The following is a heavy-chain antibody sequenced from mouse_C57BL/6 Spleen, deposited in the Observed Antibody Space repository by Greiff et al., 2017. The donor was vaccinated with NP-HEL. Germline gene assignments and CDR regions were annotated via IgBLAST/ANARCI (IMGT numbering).Heavy chain of an antibody. CDR1: GYTFTSYW. J-gene: IGHJ2*01. CDR2: IYPGSGST. CDR3: ARKGLLGGDFYFDY. Sequence: QVQLQQPGAELVKPGASVKMSCKASGYTFTSYWITWVKQRPGQGLEWIGDIYPGSGSTNYNEKFKSKATLTVDKSSSTAYMQLSSLASEDSAVYYCARKGLLGGDFYFDYWGQGTTLTVSS. V-gene: IGHV1-55*01. D-gene: IGHD2-13*01.